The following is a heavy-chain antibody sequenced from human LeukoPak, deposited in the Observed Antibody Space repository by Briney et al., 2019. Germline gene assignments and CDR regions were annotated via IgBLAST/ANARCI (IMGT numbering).Heavy chain of an antibody. CDR3: AKDNDYGGSLDY. CDR2: ISNNGGYT. V-gene: IGHV3-23*01. J-gene: IGHJ4*02. D-gene: IGHD4-23*01. Sequence: GGSLRLSCAASGFTFSSSAMSWVRQAPGKGLEWVSAISNNGGYTYYADSVKGRFTISRDNSKNTLYLQMNSLRAEDTAVYYCAKDNDYGGSLDYWGQGTLVTVSS. CDR1: GFTFSSSA.